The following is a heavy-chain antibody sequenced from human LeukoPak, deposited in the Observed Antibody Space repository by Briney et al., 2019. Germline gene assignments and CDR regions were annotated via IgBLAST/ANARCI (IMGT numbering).Heavy chain of an antibody. CDR2: ISSGGSDSGGT. J-gene: IGHJ4*02. Sequence: GGSLRLSCAASGFRFSNYGMNWVRQAPGKGLEWVSAISSGGSDSGGTYYADSVKGRFTISGDNSRNTLDLQMNSLRAEDTAVYYCAKEVGSSYYYFDQWGQGTLVTVSS. CDR1: GFRFSNYG. CDR3: AKEVGSSYYYFDQ. V-gene: IGHV3-23*01. D-gene: IGHD3-22*01.